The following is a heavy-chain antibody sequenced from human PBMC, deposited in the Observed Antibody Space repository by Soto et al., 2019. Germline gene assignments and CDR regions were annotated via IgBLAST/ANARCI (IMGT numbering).Heavy chain of an antibody. CDR2: IKHDGSET. D-gene: IGHD3-9*01. J-gene: IGHJ6*02. CDR1: GFTFSRSW. Sequence: LRLSCAASGFTFSRSWMTWVRQAPGKGLEWVSRIKHDGSETYYVDSVKVRFSISRDNAKNSLFLQMNSLRVDDTGVYYCAMNAISLDXRGQGTTVTVS. CDR3: AMNAISLDX. V-gene: IGHV3-7*01.